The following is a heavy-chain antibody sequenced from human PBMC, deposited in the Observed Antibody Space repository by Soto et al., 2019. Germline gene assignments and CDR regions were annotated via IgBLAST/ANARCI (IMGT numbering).Heavy chain of an antibody. CDR1: WYNFTISV. V-gene: IGHV1-3*01. CDR2: INAGNGNT. CDR3: ARDPSYYGMDV. J-gene: IGHJ6*02. Sequence: APMQGSCPASWYNFTISVMHWVRQAPGQRLEWMGWINAGNGNTKYSQKFQGRVTITRDTSASTAYMELSSLRSEDTAVYYCARDPSYYGMDVWGQGTTVTVSS.